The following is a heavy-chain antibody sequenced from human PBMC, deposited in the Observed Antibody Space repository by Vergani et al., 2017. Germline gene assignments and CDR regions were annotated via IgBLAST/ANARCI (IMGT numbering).Heavy chain of an antibody. CDR1: GGSISSGSYY. D-gene: IGHD3-22*01. V-gene: IGHV4-61*02. CDR3: AREGFYDSSGSIDY. Sequence: QVQLQESGPGVVKPSQTLSLTCAVSGGSISSGSYYWSWIRQPAGKGLEWIGRIYTSGSTNYNPSLKSRVTMSVDTSKNQFSLKLSSVTAADTAVYYCAREGFYDSSGSIDYWGQGTLVTVSS. J-gene: IGHJ4*02. CDR2: IYTSGST.